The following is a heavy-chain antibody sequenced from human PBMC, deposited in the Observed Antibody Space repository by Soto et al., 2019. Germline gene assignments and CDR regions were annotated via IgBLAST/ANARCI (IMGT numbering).Heavy chain of an antibody. V-gene: IGHV3-21*01. CDR1: GFTCRAYG. CDR3: TKALAAIVDWCHA. Sequence: GPLRLSCAASGFTCRAYGVNWIRKAPGERLEWVSSISDTGRDIYYTDSIKGRLTVSRDNARNSLYLQMNSLRAEDTFVYYCTKALAAIVDWCHAWGQGTLVTVS. J-gene: IGHJ5*02. D-gene: IGHD2-15*01. CDR2: ISDTGRDI.